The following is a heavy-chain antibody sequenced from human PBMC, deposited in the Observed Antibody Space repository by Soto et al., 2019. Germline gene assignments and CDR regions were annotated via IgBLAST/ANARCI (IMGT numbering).Heavy chain of an antibody. V-gene: IGHV4-39*01. CDR3: GRLEGLATISYYFDY. D-gene: IGHD3-9*01. J-gene: IGHJ4*02. CDR2: VYYSGST. Sequence: SETLSLTCAVSYGSVSSSSYYWGLIRQPPGKGLEWIGSVYYSGSTYYNPSLESRVTISVDKSKNQFSLKLMSLSAADTAVYYCGRLEGLATISYYFDYWGQGALVTVSS. CDR1: YGSVSSSSYY.